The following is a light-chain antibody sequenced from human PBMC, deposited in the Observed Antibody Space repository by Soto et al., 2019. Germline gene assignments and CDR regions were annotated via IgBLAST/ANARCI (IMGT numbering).Light chain of an antibody. Sequence: DIQMTQSPSSLSASVGDRVSITCQASQDISKYLNWYQQKPGKAPKLLIYGASNLQTGVPSRFSGSGSGTDFTFTISSLQPEDIATYYCQQYDNLLTFGGGTKVEI. CDR3: QQYDNLLT. CDR2: GAS. J-gene: IGKJ4*01. CDR1: QDISKY. V-gene: IGKV1-33*01.